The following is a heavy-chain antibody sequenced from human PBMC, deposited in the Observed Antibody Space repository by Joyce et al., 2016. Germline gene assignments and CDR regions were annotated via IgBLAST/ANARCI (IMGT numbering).Heavy chain of an antibody. CDR1: EFAFSSHA. D-gene: IGHD2-2*02. CDR2: MSYDGSHQ. J-gene: IGHJ4*02. CDR3: TRSSRTGYTAGWPDFDY. V-gene: IGHV3-30*03. Sequence: QVPLLESGGGVAQPGRSLRLSCAASEFAFSSHAMHWVRPAAGKGLEWVAGMSYDGSHQYYADSVRGRFTISRDNSQNTLYLQMNSLRVEDTAVYYCTRSSRTGYTAGWPDFDYWGQGTLVTVSS.